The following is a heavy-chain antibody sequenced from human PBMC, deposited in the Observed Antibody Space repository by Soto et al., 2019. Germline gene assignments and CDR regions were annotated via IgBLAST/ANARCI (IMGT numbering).Heavy chain of an antibody. V-gene: IGHV3-48*01. CDR3: ARDLRYFDPWDY. D-gene: IGHD3-9*01. CDR1: GFTLSSFN. J-gene: IGHJ4*02. Sequence: GGALRLSCAAPGFTLSSFNKKSVRQAPGKGLEWVSYISSSSSTIYYADSVKGRFTISRDNAKNSLYLQMNSLRAEDTAVYYCARDLRYFDPWDYWGRGTLVTVSS. CDR2: ISSSSSTI.